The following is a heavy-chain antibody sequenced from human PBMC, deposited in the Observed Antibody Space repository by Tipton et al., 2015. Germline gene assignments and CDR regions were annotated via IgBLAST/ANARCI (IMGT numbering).Heavy chain of an antibody. D-gene: IGHD6-13*01. CDR3: AREGSSWYFGVY. CDR1: GFTFDDCG. V-gene: IGHV3-20*04. CDR2: IDWNGGRT. Sequence: SLRLSCAASGFTFDDCGMTWVRQVPGKGLEWVAGIDWNGGRTGYADSVKGRFIISRDNAQNSLFLQMNSLTAEDTAFYYCAREGSSWYFGVYWGQGTLGSFSS. J-gene: IGHJ4*02.